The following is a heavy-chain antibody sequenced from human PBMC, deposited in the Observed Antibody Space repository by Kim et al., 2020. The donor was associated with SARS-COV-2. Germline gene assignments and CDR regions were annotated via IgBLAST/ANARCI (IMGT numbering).Heavy chain of an antibody. CDR1: GGSISSSSYY. J-gene: IGHJ4*01. Sequence: SETLSLTCTVSGGSISSSSYYWGWIRQPPGKGLEWIGSIYYSGSTYYNPSLKSRVTISVDTSKNQFSLKLSSVTAADTAGYYCARPKSTNGGNYFDYWG. CDR2: IYYSGST. V-gene: IGHV4-39*01. CDR3: ARPKSTNGGNYFDY.